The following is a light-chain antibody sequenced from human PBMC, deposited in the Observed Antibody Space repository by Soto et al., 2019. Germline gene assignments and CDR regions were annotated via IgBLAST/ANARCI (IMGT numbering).Light chain of an antibody. V-gene: IGLV2-14*01. CDR2: DVS. Sequence: QSALTQPASVSGSPGQSITISCTGTSSDVGGYNYVSWYQQHPGKAPKLMIYDVSNRPSGVSNRFSGSKSGNTASLTISGLQAEDEADYYCSSYTSSSTLDVVFGGCTKVTVL. J-gene: IGLJ2*01. CDR3: SSYTSSSTLDVV. CDR1: SSDVGGYNY.